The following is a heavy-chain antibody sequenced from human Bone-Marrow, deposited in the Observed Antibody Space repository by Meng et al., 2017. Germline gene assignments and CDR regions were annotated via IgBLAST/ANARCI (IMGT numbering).Heavy chain of an antibody. Sequence: ASVKVSCKASGYTFTSYAMHWVRQAPGQRLEWMGWSNAGNGNTKYSQEFQGRVTITRDTSASTAYMELSSLRSEDTAVYYCARGYTYYYDSSGYYPDYYYYGMDVWGQGTTVTVSS. CDR1: GYTFTSYA. D-gene: IGHD3-22*01. V-gene: IGHV1-3*02. CDR2: SNAGNGNT. CDR3: ARGYTYYYDSSGYYPDYYYYGMDV. J-gene: IGHJ6*02.